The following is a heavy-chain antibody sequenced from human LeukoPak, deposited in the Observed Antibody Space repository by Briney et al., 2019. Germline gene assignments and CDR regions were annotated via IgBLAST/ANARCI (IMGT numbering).Heavy chain of an antibody. J-gene: IGHJ4*02. CDR3: ARGGKIAARFFETGGVDY. V-gene: IGHV3-21*01. D-gene: IGHD6-6*01. CDR2: ISSNSHYM. Sequence: PGGSLRLSCAASGFIFSNYSMNWVRQAPGKGLEWVSSISSNSHYMYYADSVKGRFTISRDNADNSMFLQMNRLRADDTAVYYCARGGKIAARFFETGGVDYWGQGTPVTVSS. CDR1: GFIFSNYS.